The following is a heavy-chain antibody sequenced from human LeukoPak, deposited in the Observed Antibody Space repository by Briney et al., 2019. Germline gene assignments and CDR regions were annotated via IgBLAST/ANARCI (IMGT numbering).Heavy chain of an antibody. J-gene: IGHJ6*03. CDR3: ARGSRITMVRGVRNYYYYMDV. V-gene: IGHV4-34*01. D-gene: IGHD3-10*01. CDR2: INHSGST. Sequence: PSETLSLTCAVYGGSFSGYYWSWIRQPPGKGPEWIGEINHSGSTNYNPSLKSRVTISVDTSKNQFSLKLSSVTAADTAVYYCARGSRITMVRGVRNYYYYMDVWGKGTTVTVSS. CDR1: GGSFSGYY.